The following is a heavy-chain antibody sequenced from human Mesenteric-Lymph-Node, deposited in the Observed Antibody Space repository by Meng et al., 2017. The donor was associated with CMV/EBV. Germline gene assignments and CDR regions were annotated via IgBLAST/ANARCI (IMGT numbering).Heavy chain of an antibody. D-gene: IGHD2-2*01. CDR3: ARNMGSTSPNGYYYGMDV. J-gene: IGHJ6*02. CDR1: GGTFSSYA. V-gene: IGHV1-69*10. Sequence: SVKVSCKASGGTFSSYAISWVRQAPGQGLEWMGGIIPILGIANYAQKFQSRVTITADKSTSTAYMELSSLRSEDTAVYYCARNMGSTSPNGYYYGMDVWGQGTTVTVSS. CDR2: IIPILGIA.